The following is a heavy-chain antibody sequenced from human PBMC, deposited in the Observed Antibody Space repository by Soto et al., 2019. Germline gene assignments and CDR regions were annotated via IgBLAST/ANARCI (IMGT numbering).Heavy chain of an antibody. CDR1: GFTFSSSA. Sequence: HPGGSLRLSGSASGFTFSSSAMTWVRQAPGKGLEWVSTIRGDDANTYYADSVKGRFTISRDNSKITLYLQMNSLRAEDTAVYYCAKNIYNYGSRFDFWGQGTLVTVSS. D-gene: IGHD5-18*01. J-gene: IGHJ4*02. CDR2: IRGDDANT. V-gene: IGHV3-23*01. CDR3: AKNIYNYGSRFDF.